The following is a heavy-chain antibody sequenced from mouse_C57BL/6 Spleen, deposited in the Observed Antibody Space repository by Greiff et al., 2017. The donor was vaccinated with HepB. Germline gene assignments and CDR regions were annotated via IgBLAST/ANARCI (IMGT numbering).Heavy chain of an antibody. CDR3: ARQDYGSRDYFDY. CDR1: GYSFTGYF. Sequence: VQLQQSGPELVKPGDSVKISCKASGYSFTGYFMNWVMQSHGKSLEWIGRINPYNGDTFYNQKFKGKATLTVDKSSSTAHMELRSLTSEDSAVYYCARQDYGSRDYFDYWGQGTTLTVSS. D-gene: IGHD1-1*01. J-gene: IGHJ2*01. CDR2: INPYNGDT. V-gene: IGHV1-20*01.